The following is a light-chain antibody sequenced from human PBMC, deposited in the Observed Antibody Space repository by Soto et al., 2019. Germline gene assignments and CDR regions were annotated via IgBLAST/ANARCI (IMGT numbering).Light chain of an antibody. Sequence: EIVVTQSPATLSLSPGERATLSCRASQSVGKYLVWYQQKPGQAPRLLIYDASYRATGVPTRFSGSRSGAEFTLTINSLQSEDFAVYYCQPYNNWPLTFGGGTKVDIK. CDR3: QPYNNWPLT. CDR2: DAS. V-gene: IGKV3-15*01. J-gene: IGKJ4*01. CDR1: QSVGKY.